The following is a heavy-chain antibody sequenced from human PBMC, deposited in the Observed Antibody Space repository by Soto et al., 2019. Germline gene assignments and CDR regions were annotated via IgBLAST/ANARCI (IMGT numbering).Heavy chain of an antibody. CDR1: GGYGISYY. Sequence: SETLCLTWTVAGGYGISYYGSWIRQSPEKGLEWIGYIYYSGSTKYKPSLKSRVTISVDTSKNQFSLKVSSATAADTAVYYCARHSNRNYGLSYFDYWGLGALVTVSS. D-gene: IGHD4-4*01. CDR2: IYYSGST. CDR3: ARHSNRNYGLSYFDY. V-gene: IGHV4-59*08. J-gene: IGHJ4*01.